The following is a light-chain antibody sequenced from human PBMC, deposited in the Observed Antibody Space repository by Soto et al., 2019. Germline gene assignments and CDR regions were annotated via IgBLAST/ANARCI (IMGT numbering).Light chain of an antibody. CDR2: AAS. J-gene: IGKJ1*01. CDR3: QQSYTAPQT. V-gene: IGKV1-39*01. CDR1: QRISSY. Sequence: DIQMTQSPSSLSASVGDRVTITYRASQRISSYLNWYQQKPGEAPKLLIYAASILQFGVPSRFSGSGSGTDFTLTISSLQPEDFAAYYCQQSYTAPQTFGQGTKVEIK.